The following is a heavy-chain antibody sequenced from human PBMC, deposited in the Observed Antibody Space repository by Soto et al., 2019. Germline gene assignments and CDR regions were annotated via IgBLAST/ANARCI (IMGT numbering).Heavy chain of an antibody. Sequence: PSETLSLTCTVSGGSISSGGYYWSWIRQHPGKGLEWIGYIYYSGSTYYNPSLKSRVTISLDTSKNQFSLKLSSVTAADTAIYYCASLNFDILTGYYAFDLWGQGTMVTVSS. CDR1: GGSISSGGYY. J-gene: IGHJ3*01. CDR2: IYYSGST. V-gene: IGHV4-31*03. D-gene: IGHD3-9*01. CDR3: ASLNFDILTGYYAFDL.